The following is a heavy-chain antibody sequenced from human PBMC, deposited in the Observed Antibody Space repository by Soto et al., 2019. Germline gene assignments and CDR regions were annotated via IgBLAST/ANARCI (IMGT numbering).Heavy chain of an antibody. CDR3: VSQRTTVPTQAYFDY. CDR1: GGSVTNSSYY. CDR2: VYYRGRS. D-gene: IGHD4-17*01. Sequence: SETLSLTCTVSGGSVTNSSYYWGWIRQSPGKGLEWIGSVYYRGRSYSKSSVKSRVTISVDTSKNRFSLSLNSVTASDTAVYFCVSQRTTVPTQAYFDYWGPGALVTVSS. V-gene: IGHV4-39*01. J-gene: IGHJ4*02.